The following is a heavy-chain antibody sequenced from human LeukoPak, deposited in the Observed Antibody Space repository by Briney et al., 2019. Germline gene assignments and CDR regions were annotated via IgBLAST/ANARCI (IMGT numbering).Heavy chain of an antibody. Sequence: PETLSLTCAVYGGSFCGYYWSWIRQPPGKGLEWIGEINHSGSTNYNPSLKSRVTISVDTSKNQFSLKLSSVTAADTAVYYCARDPYSGNYGNYYYYYMDVWGKGTTVTISS. V-gene: IGHV4-34*01. CDR3: ARDPYSGNYGNYYYYYMDV. D-gene: IGHD1-26*01. CDR2: INHSGST. J-gene: IGHJ6*03. CDR1: GGSFCGYY.